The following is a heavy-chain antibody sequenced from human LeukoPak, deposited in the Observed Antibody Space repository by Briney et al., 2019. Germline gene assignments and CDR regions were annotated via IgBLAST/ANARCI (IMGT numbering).Heavy chain of an antibody. CDR1: GGTFSSYA. CDR2: IIPILGIA. Sequence: ASVKVSCKASGGTFSSYAISWVRQAPGQGLEWMGRIIPILGIANYAQKSQGRVTITADKSTSTAYMELSSLRSEDRAVYYCARDHGVYGSFFDYWGQGTLVTASS. D-gene: IGHD3-10*01. V-gene: IGHV1-69*04. J-gene: IGHJ4*02. CDR3: ARDHGVYGSFFDY.